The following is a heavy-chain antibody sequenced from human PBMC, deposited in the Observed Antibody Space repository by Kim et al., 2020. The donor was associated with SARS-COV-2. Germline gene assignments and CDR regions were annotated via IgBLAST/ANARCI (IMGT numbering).Heavy chain of an antibody. D-gene: IGHD6-6*01. CDR2: IYYSGST. J-gene: IGHJ3*02. V-gene: IGHV4-59*01. CDR1: GGSISSYY. Sequence: SETLSLTCTVSGGSISSYYWSWIRQPPGKGLEWIGYIYYSGSTNYNPSLKSRVTISVDTSKNQFSLKLSSVTAADTAVYYCAREGGGIAARPNLAFDIWGQGTMVTVSS. CDR3: AREGGGIAARPNLAFDI.